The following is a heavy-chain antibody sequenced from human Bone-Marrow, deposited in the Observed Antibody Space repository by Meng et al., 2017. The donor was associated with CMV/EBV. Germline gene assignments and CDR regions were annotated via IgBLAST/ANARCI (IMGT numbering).Heavy chain of an antibody. Sequence: ASVKVFCNASGYNFTGYYMHWVRQAPGQGLEWMGWINPNSGGTNYARKFQGRITMTRDTSISTAYMELRRLRSDDTAVYYCARGGRYCSSTSCYTKWYFDLWGRGTLVTVSS. CDR1: GYNFTGYY. CDR3: ARGGRYCSSTSCYTKWYFDL. D-gene: IGHD2-2*02. J-gene: IGHJ2*01. V-gene: IGHV1-2*02. CDR2: INPNSGGT.